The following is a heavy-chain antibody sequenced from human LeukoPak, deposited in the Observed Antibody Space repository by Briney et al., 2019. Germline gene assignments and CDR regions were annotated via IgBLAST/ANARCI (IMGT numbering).Heavy chain of an antibody. CDR3: ARDGSDGNFDRLPDY. CDR1: GFTFSSYS. Sequence: GGSLRLSCAASGFTFSSYSMNWVRQAPGRGLEWVSSISSSSSYIYYADSVKGRFTISRDNAKNSLYLQMNSLRAEDTAVYYCARDGSDGNFDRLPDYWGQGTLVTVSS. V-gene: IGHV3-21*01. D-gene: IGHD3-9*01. CDR2: ISSSSSYI. J-gene: IGHJ4*02.